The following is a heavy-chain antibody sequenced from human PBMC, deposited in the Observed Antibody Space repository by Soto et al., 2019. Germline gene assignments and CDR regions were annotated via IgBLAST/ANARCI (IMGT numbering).Heavy chain of an antibody. D-gene: IGHD2-15*01. Sequence: PSETLSLTCTFSGFSISSSSYYWGWIRQPPGKGLEWIGSIYYSGSTYYNPSLKSRVTISVDTSKNQFSLKLSSVTAADTAVYYCARRGYCSGGSCYPTPFDYWGQGTLVTVSS. CDR2: IYYSGST. CDR1: GFSISSSSYY. J-gene: IGHJ4*02. V-gene: IGHV4-39*01. CDR3: ARRGYCSGGSCYPTPFDY.